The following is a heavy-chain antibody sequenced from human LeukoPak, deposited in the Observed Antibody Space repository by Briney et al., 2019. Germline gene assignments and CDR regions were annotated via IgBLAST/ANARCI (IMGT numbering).Heavy chain of an antibody. D-gene: IGHD3-22*01. J-gene: IGHJ3*02. CDR2: INPNSGGT. CDR3: ARDSRITMIPPYKDAFDI. V-gene: IGHV1-2*02. Sequence: ASVKVSCKASGYTFTGYYMHWVRQAPGQGLEWMGWINPNSGGTNYAQKFQGGVTMTRDTSISTAYMELSRLRSDDTAVYYCARDSRITMIPPYKDAFDIWGQGTMVTVSS. CDR1: GYTFTGYY.